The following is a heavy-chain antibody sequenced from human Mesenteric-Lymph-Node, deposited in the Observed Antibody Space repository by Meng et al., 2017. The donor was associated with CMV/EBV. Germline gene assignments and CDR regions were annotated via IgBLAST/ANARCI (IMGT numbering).Heavy chain of an antibody. D-gene: IGHD1-1*01. CDR3: SRDVNWVLFDY. CDR2: ISHDATTT. V-gene: IGHV3-74*01. J-gene: IGHJ4*02. CDR1: GFTFDDYA. Sequence: ESLKISCAASGFTFDDYAMHWVRQPPGKGLEWVSRISHDATTTNYADSVKGRFTVSRDNARNTLYLQMNSLRAEDTAVYYCSRDVNWVLFDYWGQGTLVTVSS.